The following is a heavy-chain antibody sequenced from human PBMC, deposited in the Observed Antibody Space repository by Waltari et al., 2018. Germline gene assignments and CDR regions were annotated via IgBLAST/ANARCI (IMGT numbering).Heavy chain of an antibody. CDR2: IYDSGST. CDR3: ARGYTYYYDSSGYYPDAFDI. J-gene: IGHJ3*02. D-gene: IGHD3-22*01. CDR1: GGSISSGGYC. V-gene: IGHV4-31*03. Sequence: QVQLQESGPGLVKPSQTLSLTCTVSGGSISSGGYCWSWIRQHHRTGREWIGYIYDSGSTYYNPSLKSRVTISVDTSKNQFSLKLSSVTAADTAVYYCARGYTYYYDSSGYYPDAFDIWGQGTMVTVSS.